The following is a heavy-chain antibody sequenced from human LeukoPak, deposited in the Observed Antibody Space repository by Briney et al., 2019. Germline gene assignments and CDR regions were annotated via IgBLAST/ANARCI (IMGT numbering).Heavy chain of an antibody. D-gene: IGHD2-2*01. Sequence: GSSVKVSCKASGDTFRSYAMSWVRQAPGQGLEWMGRFSPKLGLANYAQNLQGRVTITADKSMSTAYMELSSLRSEDTGVFHCGSHIGVVPAAMLGYYYYGVDVLGQGAKVTVSS. CDR1: GDTFRSYA. V-gene: IGHV1-69*04. J-gene: IGHJ6*02. CDR3: GSHIGVVPAAMLGYYYYGVDV. CDR2: FSPKLGLA.